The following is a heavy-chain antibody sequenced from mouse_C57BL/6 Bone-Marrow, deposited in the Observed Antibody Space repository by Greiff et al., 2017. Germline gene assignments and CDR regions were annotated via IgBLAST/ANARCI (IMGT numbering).Heavy chain of an antibody. D-gene: IGHD1-1*01. V-gene: IGHV1-54*01. CDR3: ARGGYYGSTFAY. Sequence: VQLQQSGAELVRPGTSVKVSCKASGYAFTNYLIAWVKQRPGQGLEWIGVINPGSGGTNYNEKFKGKATLTADKSSSTAYMQLSSLTSEDSAVYFCARGGYYGSTFAYWGQGTLVTVSA. J-gene: IGHJ3*01. CDR2: INPGSGGT. CDR1: GYAFTNYL.